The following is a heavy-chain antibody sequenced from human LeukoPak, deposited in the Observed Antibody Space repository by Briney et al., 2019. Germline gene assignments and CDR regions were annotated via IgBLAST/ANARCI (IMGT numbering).Heavy chain of an antibody. V-gene: IGHV4-34*01. D-gene: IGHD2-21*02. CDR3: AGLVYCGGDCSPADPLED. J-gene: IGHJ4*02. CDR1: GGSFSGYY. Sequence: SETLSLTCAVYGGSFSGYYWSWIRQPPGKGLEWIGEINHSGSTNYNPSLKSRVTTSVDTSKNQFSLKLSSVTAADTAVYYCAGLVYCGGDCSPADPLEDWGKGTLVT. CDR2: INHSGST.